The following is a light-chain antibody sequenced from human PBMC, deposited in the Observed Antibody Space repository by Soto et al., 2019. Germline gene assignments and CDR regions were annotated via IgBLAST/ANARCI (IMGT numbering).Light chain of an antibody. Sequence: EVVMTQSPATLSVSPGDTATLSCRASQSISSSLAWYQQKPGQPPRLLIYAAYTRATGVQARFSGSGSGTEFTLTIRSLQSEDLEVYFCQQYNSWPRTFGQGTRLEIK. CDR1: QSISSS. J-gene: IGKJ5*01. CDR2: AAY. V-gene: IGKV3-15*01. CDR3: QQYNSWPRT.